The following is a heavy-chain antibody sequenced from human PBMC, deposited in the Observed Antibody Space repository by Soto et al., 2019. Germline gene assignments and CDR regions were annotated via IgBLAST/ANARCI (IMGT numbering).Heavy chain of an antibody. J-gene: IGHJ3*01. CDR2: ISPGDSKT. V-gene: IGHV5-51*01. CDR1: GFSFTTYW. Sequence: QLVQSGAAVKEPGESLKIACKGSGFSFTTYWIAWVRQMPGKGLEWMGIISPGDSKTTYRPCFQGQVTISADKSISTAYVQWISLKASDTAMYYGARHLDYWGNSEASDFWGQWTMVTVSS. D-gene: IGHD7-27*01. CDR3: ARHLDYWGNSEASDF.